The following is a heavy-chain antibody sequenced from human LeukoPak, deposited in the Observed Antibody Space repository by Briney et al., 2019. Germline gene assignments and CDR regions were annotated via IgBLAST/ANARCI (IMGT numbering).Heavy chain of an antibody. CDR1: GFTFDDYG. CDR3: ARDRSYGAFDY. V-gene: IGHV3-20*04. Sequence: GGSLRLSCAGSGFTFDDYGMNWVRQAPGEGLEWVSGMSWNGGTTGYADSVKGRFTNSRDNAKNSLYLHMNSLRAEDTALYSCARDRSYGAFDYWGQGTLVTVSS. D-gene: IGHD1-26*01. CDR2: MSWNGGTT. J-gene: IGHJ4*02.